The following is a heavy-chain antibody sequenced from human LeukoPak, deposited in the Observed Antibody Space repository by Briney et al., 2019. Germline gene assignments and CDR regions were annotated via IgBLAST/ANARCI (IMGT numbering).Heavy chain of an antibody. J-gene: IGHJ4*02. CDR2: ISSSSSYI. CDR3: ARDRDSSAYSHYRFDY. V-gene: IGHV3-21*01. CDR1: GFTFSSYS. D-gene: IGHD3-22*01. Sequence: GGSLRLSCAASGFTFSSYSMNWARQAPGKGLEWVSSISSSSSYIYYADSVKGRFTISRDNAKNSLYLQMNSLRAEDTAVYYCARDRDSSAYSHYRFDYWGQGTLVTVSS.